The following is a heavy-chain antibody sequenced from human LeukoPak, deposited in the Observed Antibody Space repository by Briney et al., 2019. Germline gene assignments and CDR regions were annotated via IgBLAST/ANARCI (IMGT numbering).Heavy chain of an antibody. Sequence: PGGSLRLSCAASGFTFSSYAMSWVRQAPGKGLEWVSAISGSGGSTYYADSVKGRFTLSRDYPKNTLYLQMNSLRADDTAVYYCARGYCPNALCYAGSGYYFDYWGQGTLVTVSS. D-gene: IGHD2-8*01. J-gene: IGHJ4*02. V-gene: IGHV3-23*01. CDR3: ARGYCPNALCYAGSGYYFDY. CDR1: GFTFSSYA. CDR2: ISGSGGST.